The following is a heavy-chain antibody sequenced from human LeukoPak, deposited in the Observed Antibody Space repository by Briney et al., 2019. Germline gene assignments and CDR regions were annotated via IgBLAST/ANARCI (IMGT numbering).Heavy chain of an antibody. CDR1: GFTFDAYA. J-gene: IGHJ6*02. Sequence: GGSLRLSCEASGFTFDAYAMHRVRHAPGKGLEWVSLINKDGSATYYADSVKGRFTISRDNSKNSLYLQMNSLRSEDTALYYCATWAFYHSLDVWGQGTTVTVSS. D-gene: IGHD1-26*01. V-gene: IGHV3-43*02. CDR2: INKDGSAT. CDR3: ATWAFYHSLDV.